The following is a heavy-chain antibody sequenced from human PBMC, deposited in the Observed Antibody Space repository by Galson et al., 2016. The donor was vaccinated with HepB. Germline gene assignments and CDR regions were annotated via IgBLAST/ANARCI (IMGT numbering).Heavy chain of an antibody. J-gene: IGHJ6*02. CDR3: ARAPRERYQLLLAYGMDV. V-gene: IGHV4-31*03. CDR1: GGSISSGDYY. D-gene: IGHD2-2*01. Sequence: TLSLTCTVSGGSISSGDYYWSWIRQHPGKGLEWVGYIYYSGSTFYNPSLKSRVTISVDTSKNQFSLKLSSVTAADTAVYYCARAPRERYQLLLAYGMDVWGQGTTVTVSS. CDR2: IYYSGST.